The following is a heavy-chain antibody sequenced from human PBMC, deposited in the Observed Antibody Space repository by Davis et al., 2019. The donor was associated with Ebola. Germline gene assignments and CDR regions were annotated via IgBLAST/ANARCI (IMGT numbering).Heavy chain of an antibody. D-gene: IGHD3-3*01. CDR3: ARHYDFWSGYFDY. V-gene: IGHV4-59*08. CDR2: IYYSGSA. CDR1: GGSISSYY. Sequence: SETLSLTCTVSGGSISSYYWSWIRQPPGKGLEWIGYIYYSGSANYNPSLKSRVTISVDTSKNQFSLKLSSVTAADTAVYYCARHYDFWSGYFDYWGQGTLVTVSS. J-gene: IGHJ4*02.